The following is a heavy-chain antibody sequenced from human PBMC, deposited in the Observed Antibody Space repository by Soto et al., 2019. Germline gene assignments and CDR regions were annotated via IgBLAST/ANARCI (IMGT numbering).Heavy chain of an antibody. CDR1: GGSIRDYF. V-gene: IGHV4-59*01. Sequence: PSETLSLTCTVSGGSIRDYFWTWIRQPPGKGLEWIGYIYYSGRTNYNPSLKSRVSISMDTSKNQFSLNLDSVTAADTAVYFCARDFAYFDSWGQGTLVTVSS. J-gene: IGHJ4*02. CDR2: IYYSGRT. D-gene: IGHD3-3*01. CDR3: ARDFAYFDS.